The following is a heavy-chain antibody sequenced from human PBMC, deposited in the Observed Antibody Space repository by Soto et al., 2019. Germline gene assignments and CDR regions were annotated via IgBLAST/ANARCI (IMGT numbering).Heavy chain of an antibody. CDR2: ISYDGSNK. V-gene: IGHV3-30*18. D-gene: IGHD6-13*01. J-gene: IGHJ4*02. CDR3: AKESSSWYSHILDY. CDR1: GFTFSSYG. Sequence: GGSLRLSCAASGFTFSSYGMHWVRQAPGKGLEWVAVISYDGSNKYYADSVKGRFTISRDNSKNTLYLQMNSLRAEDTAVYYCAKESSSWYSHILDYWRQGTLVTVSS.